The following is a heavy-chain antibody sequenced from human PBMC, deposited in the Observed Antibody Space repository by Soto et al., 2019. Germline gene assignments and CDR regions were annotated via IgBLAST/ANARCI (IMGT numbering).Heavy chain of an antibody. V-gene: IGHV4-39*07. D-gene: IGHD4-17*01. J-gene: IGHJ5*02. Sequence: PSETLSLTCTVSGGSISSSSYYWGWIRQPPGKGLEWIGSIYYSGSTYYNPSLKSRVTISVDTSKNQFSLKLSSVTAADTAVYYCARVNIQDYGDYAMNWFDPWGQGTLVTVSS. CDR2: IYYSGST. CDR1: GGSISSSSYY. CDR3: ARVNIQDYGDYAMNWFDP.